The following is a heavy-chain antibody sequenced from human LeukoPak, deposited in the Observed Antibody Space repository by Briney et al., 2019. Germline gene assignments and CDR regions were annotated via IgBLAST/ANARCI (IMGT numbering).Heavy chain of an antibody. Sequence: SETLSLTCTVYGGSFSGYYWSWIRQPPGKGLEWIGEINHSGSTNYNPSLKSRVPISVNTSKNQFSLKLSSVTAADTAVHHGERGTPRYGSGSYYKRYYFDYWGQGTLVTVSS. CDR3: ERGTPRYGSGSYYKRYYFDY. CDR2: INHSGST. CDR1: GGSFSGYY. V-gene: IGHV4-34*01. D-gene: IGHD3-10*01. J-gene: IGHJ4*02.